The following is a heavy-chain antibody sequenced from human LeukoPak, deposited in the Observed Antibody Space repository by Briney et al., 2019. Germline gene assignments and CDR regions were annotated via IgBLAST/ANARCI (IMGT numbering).Heavy chain of an antibody. CDR3: ARDIFPDYGDYVGAFDI. CDR2: ISSSSSYI. V-gene: IGHV3-21*01. Sequence: GGSLRLSCAASGFTFSSCSMNWVRQAPGKGLEWVSSISSSSSYIYYADSVKGRFTISRDNAKNSLYLQMNSLRAEDTAVYYCARDIFPDYGDYVGAFDIWGQGTMVTVSS. D-gene: IGHD4-17*01. CDR1: GFTFSSCS. J-gene: IGHJ3*02.